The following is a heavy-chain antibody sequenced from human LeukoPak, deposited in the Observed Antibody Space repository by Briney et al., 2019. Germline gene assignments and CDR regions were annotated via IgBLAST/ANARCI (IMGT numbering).Heavy chain of an antibody. Sequence: GGSLRLSCVGSGVTLSSYAMSWVRHAPGKGLELVSSISKSGGITNYADSVNGRFTISRDNSTNTVYLQMSSLRAGDTAVYYCAKDRDPPRDGYNLGGFDYWGQGALVTVSS. CDR1: GVTLSSYA. V-gene: IGHV3-23*01. CDR2: ISKSGGIT. CDR3: AKDRDPPRDGYNLGGFDY. J-gene: IGHJ4*02. D-gene: IGHD5-24*01.